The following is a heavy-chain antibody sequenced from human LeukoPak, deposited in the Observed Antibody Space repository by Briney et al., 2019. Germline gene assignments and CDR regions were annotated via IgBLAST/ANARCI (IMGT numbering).Heavy chain of an antibody. D-gene: IGHD2-2*01. Sequence: ASVTVSCKAAGYTFTGYYMHWVRQPPGQGLEWMGWINPNSGGTNYAQKFQGRVTMTRDTSISTAYMELSRLRSDDTAVYYCARDSNDAFDIWGQGTMVTVSS. V-gene: IGHV1-2*02. CDR2: INPNSGGT. CDR3: ARDSNDAFDI. J-gene: IGHJ3*02. CDR1: GYTFTGYY.